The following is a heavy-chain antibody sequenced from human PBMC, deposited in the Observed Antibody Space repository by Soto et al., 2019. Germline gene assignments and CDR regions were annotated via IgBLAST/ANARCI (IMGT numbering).Heavy chain of an antibody. D-gene: IGHD3-9*01. J-gene: IGHJ4*02. CDR2: IKRKTDGGTR. V-gene: IGHV3-15*01. CDR3: SYLHYDILTGSIWSYFDY. Sequence: GGSLRLSCAASGFTFNNAWMSWVRQAPGKGLEWVGHIKRKTDGGTRDYAAPVKGRFTISRNDSKSTLYLQMNSLKTEDTAVYYCSYLHYDILTGSIWSYFDYWGQGTMVTVYS. CDR1: GFTFNNAW.